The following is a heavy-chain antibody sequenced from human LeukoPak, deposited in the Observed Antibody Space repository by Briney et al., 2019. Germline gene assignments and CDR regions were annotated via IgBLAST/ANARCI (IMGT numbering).Heavy chain of an antibody. CDR3: ARHTLYDSRTYPLDN. CDR2: THYTAET. V-gene: IGHV4-59*08. J-gene: IGHJ4*02. D-gene: IGHD3-22*01. CDR1: GGPIRIYY. Sequence: PSETLSLPCTLSGGPIRIYYWRWLPQPPGRGLVCIAYTHYTAETNTNPSLKSRVTISLDTSKNQISLRLTSVTAADTAVYYCARHTLYDSRTYPLDNWGPGTLVTVSS.